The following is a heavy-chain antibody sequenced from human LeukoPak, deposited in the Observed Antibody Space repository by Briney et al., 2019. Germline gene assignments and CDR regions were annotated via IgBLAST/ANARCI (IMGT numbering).Heavy chain of an antibody. CDR2: IYYSGST. D-gene: IGHD3-22*01. Sequence: PSETLSLTCTVSGGSISSGDYYWSWIRQPPGKGLEWIGYIYYSGSTNYNPSLKSRVTISVDTSKNQFSLKLSSVTAADTAVYYCARGRDYYDSSGYYYYFDYWGQGTLVTVSS. J-gene: IGHJ4*02. CDR3: ARGRDYYDSSGYYYYFDY. V-gene: IGHV4-61*08. CDR1: GGSISSGDYY.